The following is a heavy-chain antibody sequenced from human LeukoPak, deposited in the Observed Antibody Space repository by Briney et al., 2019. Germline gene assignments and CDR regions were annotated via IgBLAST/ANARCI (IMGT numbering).Heavy chain of an antibody. CDR3: ARTPYYYDSSGYYQKYGMDV. Sequence: PGGSLRLSCAASGFTFSSYEMNWVRQAQGKGLEGVSYISSSGSMIYYADSVKGRFTISRDNAKNSLYLQMNSLRAEDTAVYYCARTPYYYDSSGYYQKYGMDVWGQGTTVTVSS. J-gene: IGHJ6*02. CDR2: ISSSGSMI. CDR1: GFTFSSYE. V-gene: IGHV3-48*03. D-gene: IGHD3-22*01.